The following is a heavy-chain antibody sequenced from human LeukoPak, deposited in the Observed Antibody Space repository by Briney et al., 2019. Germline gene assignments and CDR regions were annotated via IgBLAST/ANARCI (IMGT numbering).Heavy chain of an antibody. V-gene: IGHV3-73*01. D-gene: IGHD4-11*01. J-gene: IGHJ4*02. CDR3: TQLGEMTGVTTSFDY. CDR2: IRSRAQSYAT. Sequence: PGGSLRLSCVASGFSFSGSGIHWVRQASGKGLEWVGRIRSRAQSYATAYAASVKERFTISRDDSKNTAYLQMNSLKTEDTAVYFCTQLGEMTGVTTSFDYWGQGTLVTVSS. CDR1: GFSFSGSG.